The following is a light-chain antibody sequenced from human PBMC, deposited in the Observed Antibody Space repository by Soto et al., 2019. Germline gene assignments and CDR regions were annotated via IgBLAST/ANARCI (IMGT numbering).Light chain of an antibody. CDR2: AAS. CDR3: LQDHSYPWT. V-gene: IGKV1-6*01. Sequence: AIQLTQSPSPLSASVGDRVTITCRASQGIRNDLGWYQHKPGRAPKLLIHAASSLQSGVPSRFSGSASGTEFTLTISSLQPEDLASYYCLQDHSYPWTFGQGTKVDIK. J-gene: IGKJ1*01. CDR1: QGIRND.